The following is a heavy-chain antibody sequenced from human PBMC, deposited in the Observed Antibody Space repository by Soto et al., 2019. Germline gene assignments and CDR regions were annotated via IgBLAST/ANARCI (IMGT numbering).Heavy chain of an antibody. V-gene: IGHV3-48*02. CDR1: GFTFSSYS. D-gene: IGHD2-8*01. CDR3: ARDNGMAGSFDP. Sequence: EVQLVESGGVLVQPGGSLRLSCAASGFTFSSYSMNWVRQAPGKGLEWVSYISFSSSTIFYADSVRGRFTISRDNAKNSLYMQMNALRDEDTAVYYCARDNGMAGSFDPWGQGTLVTVSS. CDR2: ISFSSSTI. J-gene: IGHJ5*02.